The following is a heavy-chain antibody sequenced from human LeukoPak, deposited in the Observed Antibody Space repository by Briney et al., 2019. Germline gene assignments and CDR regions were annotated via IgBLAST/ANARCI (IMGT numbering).Heavy chain of an antibody. V-gene: IGHV4-31*03. D-gene: IGHD3-22*01. CDR1: GGSISSGGYY. J-gene: IGHJ3*02. Sequence: PSETLSLTCTVSGGSISSGGYYWSWIRQHPGKGLEWIGYIYYSGSTYYNPSLKSRITISVDTSKNQFSLKLSSVTAADTAVYYCARGSLTYYDSSGYYYRAFDIWGQGTMVTVSS. CDR3: ARGSLTYYDSSGYYYRAFDI. CDR2: IYYSGST.